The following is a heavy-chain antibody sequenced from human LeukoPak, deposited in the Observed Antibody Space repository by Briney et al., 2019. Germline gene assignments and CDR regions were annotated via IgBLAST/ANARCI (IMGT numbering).Heavy chain of an antibody. J-gene: IGHJ4*02. CDR1: GFTFSSYA. Sequence: GGSLRLSCSASGFTFSSYAMHWVRQAPGEGLEYVSAISRSGDSIYYADSVKGRISISRDNSKNTLYLQMSSLRAEDTAVYYCVKGTYTAAHWGQGTLVTVSS. CDR2: ISRSGDSI. CDR3: VKGTYTAAH. D-gene: IGHD1-14*01. V-gene: IGHV3-64D*06.